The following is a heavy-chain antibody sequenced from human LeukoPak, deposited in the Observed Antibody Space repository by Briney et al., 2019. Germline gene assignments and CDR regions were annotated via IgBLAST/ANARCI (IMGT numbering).Heavy chain of an antibody. CDR1: GGSISSYY. V-gene: IGHV4-59*01. CDR2: IYYSGST. D-gene: IGHD5-18*01. J-gene: IGHJ4*02. CDR3: ARESTSRGYSYGSEVYFDY. Sequence: SETLSLTCTVSGGSISSYYWRWIRQPPGKGLEWIGYIYYSGSTNYNPSLKSRVTISVDTSKNQFSLKLSSVTAADTAVYYCARESTSRGYSYGSEVYFDYWGQGTLVTVSS.